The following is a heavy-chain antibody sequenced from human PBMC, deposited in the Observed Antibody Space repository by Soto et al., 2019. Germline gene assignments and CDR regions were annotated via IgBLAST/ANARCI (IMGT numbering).Heavy chain of an antibody. Sequence: ASVKVSCKASGGTFSSYAISWVRQAPGQGLEWMGGIIPIFGTANYAQKFQGRVTITADESTSTAYMELSSLSSEDTAVYYWGRVLNRPRRTPYYCDSWGQGSLVTVAS. J-gene: IGHJ4*02. CDR3: GRVLNRPRRTPYYCDS. V-gene: IGHV1-69*13. CDR1: GGTFSSYA. CDR2: IIPIFGTA.